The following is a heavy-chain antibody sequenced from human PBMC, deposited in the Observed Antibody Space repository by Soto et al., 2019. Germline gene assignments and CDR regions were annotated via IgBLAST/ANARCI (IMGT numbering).Heavy chain of an antibody. Sequence: PSETLSLTCTVSGGSISSSSYYWGWIRQPPGKGLEWIGSIYYSGSTYYNPSLKSRVTISVDTSKNQFSLKLSSVTAADTAVYYCARPTRAQFDYWGQGTLVTVS. D-gene: IGHD1-1*01. J-gene: IGHJ4*02. CDR3: ARPTRAQFDY. CDR2: IYYSGST. V-gene: IGHV4-39*01. CDR1: GGSISSSSYY.